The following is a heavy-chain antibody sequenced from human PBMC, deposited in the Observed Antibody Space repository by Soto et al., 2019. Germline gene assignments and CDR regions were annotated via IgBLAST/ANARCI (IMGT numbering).Heavy chain of an antibody. CDR3: AKDHPSYGDYYFDY. V-gene: IGHV3-23*01. D-gene: IGHD4-17*01. J-gene: IGHJ4*02. CDR2: ISGSGGST. CDR1: GFTFSSYA. Sequence: LRLSCAASGFTFSSYAMSWVRQAPGKGLEWVSAISGSGGSTYYADSVKGRFTISRDNSKNTLYLQMNSMRAEETAVYKYAKDHPSYGDYYFDYWGQGTLVTVSS.